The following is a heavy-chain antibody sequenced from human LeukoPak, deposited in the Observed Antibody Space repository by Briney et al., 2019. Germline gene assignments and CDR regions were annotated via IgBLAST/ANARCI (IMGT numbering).Heavy chain of an antibody. CDR1: GFTFSSYR. Sequence: VGSLILSCAGPGFTFSSYRLNWGRQAPGPGLEWSSYISSSGSNIDYADSVKRRFTISIYYGVQLLYLHMNSLRAEDTDVPYFARTAFDWSQVGGNWFDPWGQGTLVTVSS. CDR2: ISSSGSNI. CDR3: ARTAFDWSQVGGNWFDP. V-gene: IGHV3-48*04. D-gene: IGHD3-9*01. J-gene: IGHJ5*02.